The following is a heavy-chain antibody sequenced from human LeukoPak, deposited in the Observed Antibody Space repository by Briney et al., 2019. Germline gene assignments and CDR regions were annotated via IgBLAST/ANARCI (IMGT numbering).Heavy chain of an antibody. CDR1: GGSISSSSYY. CDR3: ARDQGTMVRGVIINLDYYMDV. J-gene: IGHJ6*03. V-gene: IGHV4-39*07. Sequence: SETLSLTCTVSGGSISSSSYYWGWTRQPPGKGLEWIGSIYYSGSTYYNPSLKSRVTISVDTSKNQFSLKLSSVTAADTAVYYCARDQGTMVRGVIINLDYYMDVWGKGTTVTVSS. CDR2: IYYSGST. D-gene: IGHD3-10*01.